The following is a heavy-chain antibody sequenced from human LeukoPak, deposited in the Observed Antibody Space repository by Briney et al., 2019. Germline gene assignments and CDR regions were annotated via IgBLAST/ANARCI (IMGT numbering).Heavy chain of an antibody. D-gene: IGHD3-10*01. V-gene: IGHV1-8*02. CDR3: AREGSERYYGSGSYRYYYYYMDV. J-gene: IGHJ6*03. CDR2: MNPNRGNT. CDR1: GYTFTGCY. Sequence: ASVKVSCKASGYTFTGCYMHWVRQATGQGLEWMGGMNPNRGNTGYAQKFQGRVTMTRNTSISTAYMELSSLRSEDTAVYYCAREGSERYYGSGSYRYYYYYMDVWGKGTTVTISS.